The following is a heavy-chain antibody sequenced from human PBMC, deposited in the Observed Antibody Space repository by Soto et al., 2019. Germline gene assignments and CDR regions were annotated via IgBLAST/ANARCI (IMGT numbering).Heavy chain of an antibody. J-gene: IGHJ4*02. D-gene: IGHD6-13*01. Sequence: LRLSCVVSEFIFSSFALSWVRLAPGKGLEWVAAVSRRGVNTYYADSVKGRFTISRENAKNTLYLQMNSLRAEDTAVYYCAKLSSPINDLAEPGPDYWGQGTLVTVSS. CDR2: VSRRGVNT. CDR3: AKLSSPINDLAEPGPDY. CDR1: EFIFSSFA. V-gene: IGHV3-23*01.